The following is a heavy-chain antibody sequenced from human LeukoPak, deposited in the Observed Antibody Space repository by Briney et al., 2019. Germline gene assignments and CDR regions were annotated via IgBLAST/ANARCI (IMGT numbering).Heavy chain of an antibody. J-gene: IGHJ4*02. V-gene: IGHV1-69*04. D-gene: IGHD2/OR15-2a*01. Sequence: ASVEVSCKASGGTFNNYAINWVRQAPGQGLEWMGRIIPILGIANYAQKFQGRVTITADKSTSTAYMELSSLRSEDTAVYYCARDLIRNFALDYWGQGTLVTVSS. CDR3: ARDLIRNFALDY. CDR1: GGTFNNYA. CDR2: IIPILGIA.